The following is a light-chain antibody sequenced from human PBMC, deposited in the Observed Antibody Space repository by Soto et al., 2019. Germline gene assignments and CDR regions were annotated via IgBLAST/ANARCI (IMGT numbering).Light chain of an antibody. Sequence: EIVLTQSPGTLSLSPGERATLSCRASQSVSSSYLAWYQQKPGQAPRLLIYGASSRATGIPDRFSGSGSGTDFTLTISRLEPEDFAVYYCQHHETFGQGTKVDIK. J-gene: IGKJ1*01. CDR2: GAS. CDR1: QSVSSSY. V-gene: IGKV3-20*01. CDR3: QHHET.